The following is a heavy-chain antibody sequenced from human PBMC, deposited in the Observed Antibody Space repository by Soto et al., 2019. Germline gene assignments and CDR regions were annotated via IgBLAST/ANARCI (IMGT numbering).Heavy chain of an antibody. CDR2: ISAYNGNT. J-gene: IGHJ4*02. CDR1: GYTFTSYG. Sequence: ASVKVSCKASGYTFTSYGISWVRQAPGQGLERMGWISAYNGNTNYAQKLQGRVTMTTDTSTSTAYMELRSLRSDDTAVYYCARMGDGPKRIMITLEIDYWGQGTLVTVSS. CDR3: ARMGDGPKRIMITLEIDY. D-gene: IGHD3-16*01. V-gene: IGHV1-18*01.